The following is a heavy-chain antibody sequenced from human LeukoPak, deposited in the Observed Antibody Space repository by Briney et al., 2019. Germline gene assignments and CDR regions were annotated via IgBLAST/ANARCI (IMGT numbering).Heavy chain of an antibody. D-gene: IGHD6-19*01. CDR1: GGTFSSYA. J-gene: IGHJ2*01. CDR2: IIPIFGTA. Sequence: ASVKVSCKASGGTFSSYAISWVRQAPGQGLEWMGGIIPIFGTANYAQKFQGRVTITADESTSTAYMELSSLRPEDTAVYYCARDEAVAGPNWYFDLWGRGTLVTVSS. V-gene: IGHV1-69*13. CDR3: ARDEAVAGPNWYFDL.